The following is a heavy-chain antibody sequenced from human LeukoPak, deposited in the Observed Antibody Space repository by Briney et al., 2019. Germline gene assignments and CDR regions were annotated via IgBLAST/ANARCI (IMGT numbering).Heavy chain of an antibody. CDR3: ASRTYYYDSSGPFNWLDP. D-gene: IGHD3-22*01. Sequence: SETLSLTCTVSGGSISSGDYYWSWIRQPPGKGLEWIGYIYYSGSIYYNSSLESRVTISLDTSKNQFSLKLSSVTAADTAVYYCASRTYYYDSSGPFNWLDPWGQGTLVTVSS. CDR2: IYYSGSI. J-gene: IGHJ5*02. V-gene: IGHV4-30-4*08. CDR1: GGSISSGDYY.